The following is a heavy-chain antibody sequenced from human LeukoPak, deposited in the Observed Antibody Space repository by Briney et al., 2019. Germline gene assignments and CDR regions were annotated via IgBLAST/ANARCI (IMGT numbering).Heavy chain of an antibody. Sequence: PGGSLRLSCAASGFSLSNAYMSWVCQAPAKGLQWVSIIYSGGNKYYADSVKGRFTISRDNSKNSLYLQMNRLRPEDTAVYYCARGTVTAPDYWGQGTLVTVSS. CDR3: ARGTVTAPDY. D-gene: IGHD2-21*02. J-gene: IGHJ4*02. CDR1: GFSLSNAY. CDR2: IYSGGNK. V-gene: IGHV3-53*01.